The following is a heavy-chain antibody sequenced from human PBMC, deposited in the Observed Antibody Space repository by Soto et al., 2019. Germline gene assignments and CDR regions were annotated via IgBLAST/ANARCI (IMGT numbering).Heavy chain of an antibody. D-gene: IGHD2-15*01. CDR1: GFTFSSYG. J-gene: IGHJ4*02. CDR3: AKDWHIVVVVAALDY. CDR2: ISYDGSNK. Sequence: GGSLRLSCAASGFTFSSYGMHWVRQAPGKGLEWVAVISYDGSNKYYADSVKGRFIISRDNSKNTLYLQMNSLRAEDTAVYYCAKDWHIVVVVAALDYWGQGTLVTVSS. V-gene: IGHV3-30*18.